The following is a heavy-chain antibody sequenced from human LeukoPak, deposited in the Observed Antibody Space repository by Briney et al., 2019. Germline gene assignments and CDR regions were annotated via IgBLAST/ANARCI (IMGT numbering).Heavy chain of an antibody. Sequence: SETLSLTCTVSGGSISSSSYYWGWIRQPPGKGLEWIGSIYYSGSTYYNPSLKSRVTISVDTSKNQFSLKLSSVTAADTAVYYCARAGLGSGVFDYWGQGTLVTVSS. J-gene: IGHJ4*02. CDR1: GGSISSSSYY. V-gene: IGHV4-39*07. D-gene: IGHD7-27*01. CDR2: IYYSGST. CDR3: ARAGLGSGVFDY.